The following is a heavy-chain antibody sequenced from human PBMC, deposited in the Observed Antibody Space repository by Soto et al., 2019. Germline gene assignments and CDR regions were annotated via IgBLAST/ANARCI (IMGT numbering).Heavy chain of an antibody. J-gene: IGHJ4*02. CDR1: CGSISNDR. CDR2: IFASGRT. D-gene: IGHD4-17*01. V-gene: IGHV4-4*07. Sequence: AETLSLTCAVSCGSISNDRWSWVRQPAGKGLEWIGRIFASGRTNYNPSLQSRVTMSVDTSKNQFSLTMTSLAAADTAVYYCTRGTFETTATFYWGQGIPVTVSS. CDR3: TRGTFETTATFY.